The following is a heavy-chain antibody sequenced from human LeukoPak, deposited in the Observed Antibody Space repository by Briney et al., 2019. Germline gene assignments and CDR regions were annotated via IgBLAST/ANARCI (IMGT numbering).Heavy chain of an antibody. CDR2: IYYSGST. D-gene: IGHD3-22*01. CDR1: GGSISSSYYY. CDR3: ARGLLRGVTPAYRINYFDY. Sequence: SETLSLTCIVSGGSISSSYYYWGWIRQSPGKGLEWIGSIYYSGSTYYNPSLKSRVTISVDTSKNQFSLKLSSVTAADTAVYYCARGLLRGVTPAYRINYFDYWGQGTLVTVSS. J-gene: IGHJ4*02. V-gene: IGHV4-39*01.